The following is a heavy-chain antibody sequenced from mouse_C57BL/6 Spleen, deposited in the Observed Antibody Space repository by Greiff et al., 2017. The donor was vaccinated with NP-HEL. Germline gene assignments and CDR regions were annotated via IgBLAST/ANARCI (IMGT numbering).Heavy chain of an antibody. J-gene: IGHJ4*01. V-gene: IGHV5-17*01. Sequence: EVKLVESGRGLVKPGGSLKLSCAASGFTFSDYGMHWVRQAPEKGLEWVAYISSGSSTIYYADTVKGRFTISRDNAKNTLFLQMTSLRSEDTAMYYCARKDSYAMDYWGQGTSVTVSS. CDR3: ARKDSYAMDY. CDR1: GFTFSDYG. CDR2: ISSGSSTI.